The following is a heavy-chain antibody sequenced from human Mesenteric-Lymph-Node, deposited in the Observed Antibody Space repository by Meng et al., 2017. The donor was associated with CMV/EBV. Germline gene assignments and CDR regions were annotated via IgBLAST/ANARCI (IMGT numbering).Heavy chain of an antibody. CDR2: IYSDGKST. D-gene: IGHD6-13*01. Sequence: GESLKISCAASGFTFSHYPMTWVRQAPGRGLECVSLIYSDGKSTYYADSVKGRFTISRDNSKNTLYLQMNSLRAEDTAVYYCAKDPGLYSDSLQFDSWGQGTLVTVSS. CDR3: AKDPGLYSDSLQFDS. J-gene: IGHJ4*02. V-gene: IGHV3-23*03. CDR1: GFTFSHYP.